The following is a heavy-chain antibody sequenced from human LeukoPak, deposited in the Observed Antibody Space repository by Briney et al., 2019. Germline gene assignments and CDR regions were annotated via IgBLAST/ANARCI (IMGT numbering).Heavy chain of an antibody. J-gene: IGHJ4*02. CDR2: ISSGSSAI. CDR3: ARDMVAGGPDY. D-gene: IGHD6-19*01. V-gene: IGHV3-21*01. Sequence: PGGSLRLSCAASGFTFTTYSMTWVRQAPGKGLEWVSIISSGSSAIFSADALKGRFTISRDDAKNLLYLDMNSLRAEDTAVYYCARDMVAGGPDYWGQGTLVTVSS. CDR1: GFTFTTYS.